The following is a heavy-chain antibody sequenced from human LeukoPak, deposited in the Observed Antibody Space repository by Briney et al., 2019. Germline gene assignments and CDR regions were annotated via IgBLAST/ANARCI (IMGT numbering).Heavy chain of an antibody. Sequence: PSETLSLTCTVSGGSISSYYWSWIRQPAGKGLEWIGRIYTSGSTNYNPSLKSRVTMSVDTSKNQFSLKLSSVTAADTAVYYCARAIAAAANNWFDPRGQGTLVTVSS. J-gene: IGHJ5*02. D-gene: IGHD6-13*01. CDR3: ARAIAAAANNWFDP. V-gene: IGHV4-4*07. CDR2: IYTSGST. CDR1: GGSISSYY.